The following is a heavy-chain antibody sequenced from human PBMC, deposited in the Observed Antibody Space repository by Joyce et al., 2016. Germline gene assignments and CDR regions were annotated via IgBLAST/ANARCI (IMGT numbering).Heavy chain of an antibody. CDR2: VSCYNGHT. Sequence: QGHLVQSGGEVKRPGASVRVSCKASGYSFVRYGISWVRQAPGQGLEWMGWVSCYNGHTKYREKFQGRLALTTDASSSTAYMELRSLRSADTAVYFCARQEYDFWTGADPLDIWGQGTVVTVSS. D-gene: IGHD3-3*01. J-gene: IGHJ3*02. V-gene: IGHV1-18*04. CDR3: ARQEYDFWTGADPLDI. CDR1: GYSFVRYG.